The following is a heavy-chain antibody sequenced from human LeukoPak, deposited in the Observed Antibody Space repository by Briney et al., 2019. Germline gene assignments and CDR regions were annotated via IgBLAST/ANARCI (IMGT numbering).Heavy chain of an antibody. CDR1: GFTFSSYA. D-gene: IGHD3-9*01. Sequence: PGGSLRLSCAASGFTFSSYAMNWVRQAPGKGLEWVSTISDSGGSTYYADSVKGRFTISRDNSKNTLYLQMNSLRAEDTAVYYCAKAGITIFWARAYYFDYWGQGTLVTVSS. CDR3: AKAGITIFWARAYYFDY. J-gene: IGHJ4*02. V-gene: IGHV3-23*01. CDR2: ISDSGGST.